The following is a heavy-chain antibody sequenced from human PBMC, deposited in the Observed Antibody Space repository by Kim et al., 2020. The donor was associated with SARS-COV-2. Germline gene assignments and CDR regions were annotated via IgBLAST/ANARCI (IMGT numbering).Heavy chain of an antibody. CDR2: IYYSGST. D-gene: IGHD6-13*01. J-gene: IGHJ6*02. CDR3: AGQQLAYYYYGMDV. Sequence: SETLSLTCTFSGGSISSGGYYWSWIRQHPGKGLEWIGYIYYSGSTYYNPSLKSRVTISVDTSKNQFSLKLSSVTAADTAVYYCAGQQLAYYYYGMDVWGQGSTVTVSS. V-gene: IGHV4-31*03. CDR1: GGSISSGGYY.